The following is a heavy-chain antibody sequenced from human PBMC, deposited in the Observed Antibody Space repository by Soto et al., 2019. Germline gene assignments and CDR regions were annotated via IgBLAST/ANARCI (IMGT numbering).Heavy chain of an antibody. CDR3: ARGFSSGRSYYFDY. J-gene: IGHJ4*02. V-gene: IGHV4-31*03. CDR2: IYYSGST. Sequence: SETLSLTCTVSGGSISSGGYYWSWIRQHPGKGLEWIGYIYYSGSTYYNPSLKSRVTISVDTSKNQFSLKLSSVTAADTAVYYCARGFSSGRSYYFDYWGQATLVPVAS. CDR1: GGSISSGGYY. D-gene: IGHD3-22*01.